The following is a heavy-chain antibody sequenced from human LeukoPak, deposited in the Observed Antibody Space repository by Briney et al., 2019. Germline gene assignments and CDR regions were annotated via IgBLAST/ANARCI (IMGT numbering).Heavy chain of an antibody. CDR1: GGSFSGYY. CDR3: ARDLGDYYFDH. CDR2: INHSGST. D-gene: IGHD3-16*01. J-gene: IGHJ4*02. V-gene: IGHV4-34*01. Sequence: SETLSLTCAVYGGSFSGYYWSWIRQPPGKGLEWIGEINHSGSTNYNPSLKSRVTISVDTSKNQFSLKLSSVTAADTAVYYCARDLGDYYFDHWGQGTLVTVSS.